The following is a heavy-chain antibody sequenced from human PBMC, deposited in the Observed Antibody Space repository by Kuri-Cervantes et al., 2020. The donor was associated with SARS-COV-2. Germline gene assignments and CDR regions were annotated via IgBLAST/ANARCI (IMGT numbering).Heavy chain of an antibody. J-gene: IGHJ3*02. V-gene: IGHV3-23*01. Sequence: GGSLRLSCAASGFTFSNYAMSWVRQAPGKGLEWVSAISGSGGSTYYADSVKGRFTISRDNSKNTLYLQMNNLRAEDTAVYYCATHSMVRGVLDSFDIWGQGTMVTVSS. CDR1: GFTFSNYA. CDR3: ATHSMVRGVLDSFDI. CDR2: ISGSGGST. D-gene: IGHD3-10*01.